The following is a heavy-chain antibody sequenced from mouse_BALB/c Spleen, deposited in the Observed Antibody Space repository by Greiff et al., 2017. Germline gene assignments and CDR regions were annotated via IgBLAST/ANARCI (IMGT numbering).Heavy chain of an antibody. V-gene: IGHV5-6-4*01. CDR2: ISSGGSYT. CDR3: TRDHYDYDTSGYYFDY. J-gene: IGHJ2*01. Sequence: DVMLVESGGGLVKPGGSLKLSCAASGFTFSSYTMSWVRQTPEKRLEWVATISSGGSYTYYPDSVKGRFTISRDNAKNTLYLQMSSLKSEDTAMYYCTRDHYDYDTSGYYFDYWGQGTTLTVSS. D-gene: IGHD2-4*01. CDR1: GFTFSSYT.